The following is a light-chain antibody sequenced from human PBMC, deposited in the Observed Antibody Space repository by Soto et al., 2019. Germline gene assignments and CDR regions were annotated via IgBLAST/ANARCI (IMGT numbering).Light chain of an antibody. V-gene: IGKV1-27*01. CDR3: KKYDSAPFT. CDR1: QGISNY. J-gene: IGKJ3*01. CDR2: AAY. Sequence: DIQMTQSPSSLSVSGGDRVTITCRASQGISNYLAWYQQKPGKVHKLLIYAAYTLQSGVQSRFSGSGSGTDFTLTIKSLQPEDVATYYCKKYDSAPFTFGPGTKVDIK.